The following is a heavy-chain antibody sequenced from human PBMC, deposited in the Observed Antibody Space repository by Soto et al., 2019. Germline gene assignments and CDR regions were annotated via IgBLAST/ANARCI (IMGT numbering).Heavy chain of an antibody. D-gene: IGHD4-17*01. V-gene: IGHV4-30-4*01. J-gene: IGHJ5*02. CDR2: IYYSGST. CDR1: GGSISSVDYY. Sequence: QVQLQEWGPGLVKPSQTLSLTCTVSGGSISSVDYYWSWIREPPGKGLEWIGYIYYSGSTYYNPSLKSRLTISVDTSKNQFSLKLSSVTAADTAVYYCARDGAVTTSGHNWFDPWGQGTLVTVSS. CDR3: ARDGAVTTSGHNWFDP.